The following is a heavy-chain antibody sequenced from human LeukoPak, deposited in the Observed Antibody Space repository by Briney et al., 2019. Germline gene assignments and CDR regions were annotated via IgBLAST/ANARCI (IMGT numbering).Heavy chain of an antibody. CDR1: GGTFSSYT. J-gene: IGHJ4*02. CDR2: IIPILGIA. D-gene: IGHD3-3*01. Sequence: SVKVSCKASGGTFSSYTISWVRQAPGQGLEWMGRIIPILGIANYAQKFQGRVTITADKSTSTAYMELSSLRSEDAAVYYCASGLRFLEWLPVDYWGQGTLVTVSS. V-gene: IGHV1-69*02. CDR3: ASGLRFLEWLPVDY.